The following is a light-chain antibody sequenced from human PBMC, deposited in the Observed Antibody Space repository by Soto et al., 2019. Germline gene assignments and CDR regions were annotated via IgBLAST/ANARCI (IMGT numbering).Light chain of an antibody. CDR3: SAWDDSLSGVV. CDR1: NSNIGSNS. V-gene: IGLV1-47*01. Sequence: QSVLTQPPSASGTPGLRVTISCSGSNSNIGSNSVYWYQHLPGTAPKLLIYRNNQRPSGVPDRFSGSKSGTSASLAISGLRSEDEADYYCSAWDDSLSGVVFGGGTKLTV. J-gene: IGLJ2*01. CDR2: RNN.